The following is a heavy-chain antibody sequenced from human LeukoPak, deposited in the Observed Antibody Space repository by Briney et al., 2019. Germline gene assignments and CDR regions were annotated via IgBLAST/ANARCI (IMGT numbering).Heavy chain of an antibody. J-gene: IGHJ5*02. V-gene: IGHV3-23*01. CDR1: GFNFSDYA. CDR3: AKDRYSNYGNWFDP. D-gene: IGHD4-11*01. Sequence: PGGSLRLSCVASGFNFSDYAMNWVSQAPGKRLEWVSAISGSGGTTHYADSVKGRFAISRDNSKNTLSLQMSHLRHEDTARYYCAKDRYSNYGNWFDPWGQGTQVTVFS. CDR2: ISGSGGTT.